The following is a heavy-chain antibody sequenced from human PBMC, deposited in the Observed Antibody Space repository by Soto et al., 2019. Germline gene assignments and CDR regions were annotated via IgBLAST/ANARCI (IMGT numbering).Heavy chain of an antibody. J-gene: IGHJ5*02. CDR3: ARGSSSSARWFDP. Sequence: VPLQQRGAGLLKPSETLSLTCAVYGGSFSGYDWSWIRQPPGKGLEWIGEINHSGSTNYNPSLRSRVTMSVDTSKNQFSLKLSSVSAADTAVYYCARGSSSSARWFDPWGQGTLVTVSS. V-gene: IGHV4-34*01. CDR2: INHSGST. D-gene: IGHD6-6*01. CDR1: GGSFSGYD.